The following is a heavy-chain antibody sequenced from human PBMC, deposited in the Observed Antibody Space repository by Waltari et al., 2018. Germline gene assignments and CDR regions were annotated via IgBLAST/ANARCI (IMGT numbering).Heavy chain of an antibody. D-gene: IGHD3-10*01. V-gene: IGHV4-31*03. CDR1: GGSISSGGYY. CDR2: IYYRGST. CDR3: ARTMVRGVIDSFDD. J-gene: IGHJ4*02. Sequence: QVQLQESGPGLVKPSQTLSLTCTVSGGSISSGGYYWSWIRQHPGKGLEWIGYIYYRGSTYDNPARKTRVTISGDTSKNQWSRKLSAVTAADTAVYYWARTMVRGVIDSFDDWGQGTLVTVSS.